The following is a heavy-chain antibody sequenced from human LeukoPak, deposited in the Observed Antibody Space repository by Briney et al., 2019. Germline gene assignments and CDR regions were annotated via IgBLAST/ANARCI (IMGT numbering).Heavy chain of an antibody. CDR3: ARDRVTMIRGVRILDYYYYYMDV. CDR1: GYTFSSSW. Sequence: PGGSLRLSCAASGYTFSSSWMSWVRQAPGKGLEWVANIKQDGGEKYFVHSVKGRFTISRDNAKNTLYLQMNSLRVEDTAVYYCARDRVTMIRGVRILDYYYYYMDVWGKGTTVTISS. CDR2: IKQDGGEK. V-gene: IGHV3-7*01. J-gene: IGHJ6*03. D-gene: IGHD3-10*01.